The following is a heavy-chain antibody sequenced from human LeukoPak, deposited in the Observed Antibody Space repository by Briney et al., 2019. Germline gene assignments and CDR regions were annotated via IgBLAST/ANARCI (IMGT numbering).Heavy chain of an antibody. D-gene: IGHD6-19*01. CDR3: ARGASGWYWGLDY. Sequence: GGSLRLSCAASGFTFSSYWMSWVRQAPGKGLEWVANIKQDGSEKYYVDSVKGRFTISRGNAKNSLYLQMNSLRAEDTAVYYCARGASGWYWGLDYWGQGTLVTVSS. J-gene: IGHJ4*02. V-gene: IGHV3-7*01. CDR2: IKQDGSEK. CDR1: GFTFSSYW.